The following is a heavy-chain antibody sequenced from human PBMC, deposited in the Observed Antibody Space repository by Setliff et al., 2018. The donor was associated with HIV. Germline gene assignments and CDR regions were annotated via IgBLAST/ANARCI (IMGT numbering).Heavy chain of an antibody. D-gene: IGHD6-19*01. V-gene: IGHV4-39*07. CDR2: AFYSDNP. J-gene: IGHJ4*02. CDR3: AREVGHRSGYYRGSFDY. Sequence: PSETLSLTCIVSGGSISSGTYYWGWIRQPPGKGLEYIGSAFYSDNPYYKPSLKNRVTISVDTSKNQFSLKLTSVTAADTAVYYCAREVGHRSGYYRGSFDYWGQGTLVTGSS. CDR1: GGSISSGTYY.